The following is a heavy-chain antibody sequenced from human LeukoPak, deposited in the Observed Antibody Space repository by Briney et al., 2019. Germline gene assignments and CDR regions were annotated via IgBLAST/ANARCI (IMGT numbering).Heavy chain of an antibody. CDR1: GGSISSYY. Sequence: SETLSLTCTVSGGSISSYYWSWIRQPPGKRLEWIGYIYYSGSTNYNPSLKSRVTISVDTSKNQFSLKLSSVTAADTAVYYCAASFRGGVVVDYWGQGTLVTVSS. D-gene: IGHD3-10*01. CDR2: IYYSGST. CDR3: AASFRGGVVVDY. V-gene: IGHV4-59*01. J-gene: IGHJ4*02.